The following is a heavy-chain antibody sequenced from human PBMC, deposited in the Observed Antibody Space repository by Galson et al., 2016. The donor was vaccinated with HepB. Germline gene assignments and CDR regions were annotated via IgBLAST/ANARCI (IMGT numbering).Heavy chain of an antibody. CDR2: ISGSGGSI. D-gene: IGHD6-19*01. CDR3: AKKSLVAGTATYVFYN. J-gene: IGHJ4*02. Sequence: SLRLSCAASGFPFSTYGMSWVRQAPGEGLEWVSGISGSGGSIYSADSVKGRFTISRDNSKNTLYLQMNSLRADDTAVYYCAKKSLVAGTATYVFYNWGQGTLVTVSS. V-gene: IGHV3-23*01. CDR1: GFPFSTYG.